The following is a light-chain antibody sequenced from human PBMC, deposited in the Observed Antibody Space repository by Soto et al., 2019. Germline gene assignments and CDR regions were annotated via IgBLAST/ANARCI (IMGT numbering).Light chain of an antibody. CDR2: GAS. Sequence: EIVMTQSPATLSVSPGERATLSCRASQSISSSLAWYQQKPGQAPRLLIYGASTRATGIPARFSGSGSGTEFTLTISSLQSEDFAVYYCQQYNNGPTYTIGQGTKLEIK. V-gene: IGKV3-15*01. J-gene: IGKJ2*01. CDR1: QSISSS. CDR3: QQYNNGPTYT.